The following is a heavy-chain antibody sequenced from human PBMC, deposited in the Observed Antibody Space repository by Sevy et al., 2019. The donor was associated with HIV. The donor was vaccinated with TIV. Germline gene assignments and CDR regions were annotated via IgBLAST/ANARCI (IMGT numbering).Heavy chain of an antibody. CDR3: AKDHDNNWFDP. D-gene: IGHD3-9*01. J-gene: IGHJ5*02. Sequence: GGSLRLSCAASGFTFNIYAMTWVRQAPGKGLEWVSTISVSGGSTYYADPVKGRFTISRDNSKNTLYLQMNSLRAEDTAVYYCAKDHDNNWFDPWGQGTLVTVSS. V-gene: IGHV3-23*01. CDR2: ISVSGGST. CDR1: GFTFNIYA.